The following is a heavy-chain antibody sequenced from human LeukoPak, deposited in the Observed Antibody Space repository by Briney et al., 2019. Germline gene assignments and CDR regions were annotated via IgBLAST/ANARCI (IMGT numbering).Heavy chain of an antibody. CDR1: GFTFSGSA. Sequence: PGGSLKLSCAASGFTFSGSAMHWVRQASGKGLGWVGRIRSKANSYATAYAASVKGRFTISRDDSKNTAYLQMNSLKTEDTAVYYCTLPGDSSGYPFDYWGQGTLVTVSS. CDR2: IRSKANSYAT. J-gene: IGHJ4*02. CDR3: TLPGDSSGYPFDY. V-gene: IGHV3-73*01. D-gene: IGHD3-22*01.